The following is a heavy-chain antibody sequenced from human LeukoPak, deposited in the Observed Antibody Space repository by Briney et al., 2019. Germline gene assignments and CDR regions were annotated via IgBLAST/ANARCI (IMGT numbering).Heavy chain of an antibody. D-gene: IGHD3-10*01. CDR1: GGTFSSYA. J-gene: IGHJ4*02. V-gene: IGHV1-69*13. CDR3: ARDAGGDYYGSGSYLGY. Sequence: ASVKVSCKASGGTFSSYAISWVRQAPGQGLEWMGGIIPIFGTANYAQKFQGRVTITADESTSTAYMELSSLRSEDTAVYYCARDAGGDYYGSGSYLGYWGQGTLVTVSS. CDR2: IIPIFGTA.